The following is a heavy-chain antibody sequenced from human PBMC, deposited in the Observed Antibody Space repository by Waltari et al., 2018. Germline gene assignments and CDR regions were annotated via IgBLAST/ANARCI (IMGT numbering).Heavy chain of an antibody. CDR1: GYTFTGYY. CDR3: ARDPYQPRYYYYYMDV. CDR2: TTPDSGAT. Sequence: QVQLVQSGAEVRKPGASVKVSCKASGYTFTGYYIHWVRQAPGQGLEWMGWTTPDSGATKYTQKFQGRLTMTRDTSISTAYMELSGLRSDDTAVYYCARDPYQPRYYYYYMDVWGEGTTVNVSS. V-gene: IGHV1-2*02. D-gene: IGHD3-16*01. J-gene: IGHJ6*03.